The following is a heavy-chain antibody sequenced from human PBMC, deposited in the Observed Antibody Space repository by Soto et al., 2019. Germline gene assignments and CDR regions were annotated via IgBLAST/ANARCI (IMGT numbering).Heavy chain of an antibody. CDR2: MNPNSGNT. CDR3: ARGLYDYVWGSYRYRDY. Sequence: ASVKVSCKASGYTFTSYDINWVRQATGQGLEWMGWMNPNSGNTGYAQKFQGRVTMTRNTSISTAYMELSSLRSEDTAVYYCARGLYDYVWGSYRYRDYWGQGTRVTVSS. V-gene: IGHV1-8*01. J-gene: IGHJ4*02. CDR1: GYTFTSYD. D-gene: IGHD3-16*02.